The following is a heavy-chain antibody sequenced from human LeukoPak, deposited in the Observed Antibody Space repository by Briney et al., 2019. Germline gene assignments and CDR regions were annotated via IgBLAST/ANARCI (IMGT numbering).Heavy chain of an antibody. J-gene: IGHJ4*02. CDR1: GGTFSSYA. Sequence: SVKVSCKASGGTFSSYAISWVRQAPGQGLEWMGRIIPVLDIANYAQKLQGRVTITADKSTSTAYMELNSLRSEDTAVYYCARDDRDGYNYGYWGQGTLVTVSS. CDR3: ARDDRDGYNYGY. D-gene: IGHD5-24*01. CDR2: IIPVLDIA. V-gene: IGHV1-69*04.